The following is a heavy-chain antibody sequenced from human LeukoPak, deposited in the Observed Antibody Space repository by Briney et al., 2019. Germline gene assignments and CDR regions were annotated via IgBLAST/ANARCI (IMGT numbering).Heavy chain of an antibody. J-gene: IGHJ4*02. CDR1: GFTFSSYA. D-gene: IGHD3-10*01. Sequence: PGGSLRLSCAAYGFTFSSYAMSWVRQAPGKGLEWVSAISGSGGSTYYADSVKGRFTISRDNSKNTLYLQMNSLRAEDTAVYYCAKAITGGGYFDYWGQGTLVTVSS. CDR2: ISGSGGST. CDR3: AKAITGGGYFDY. V-gene: IGHV3-23*01.